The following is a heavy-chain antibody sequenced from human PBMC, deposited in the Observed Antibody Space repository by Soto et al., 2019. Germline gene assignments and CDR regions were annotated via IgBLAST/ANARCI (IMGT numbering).Heavy chain of an antibody. D-gene: IGHD1-1*01. CDR2: INHSGST. J-gene: IGHJ6*03. CDR3: AGGPDNRKNQRYYYSNMDV. CDR1: GGSFSGYY. Sequence: QVQLQQWGAGLLKPSETLSLTCAVYGGSFSGYYWSWIRQPPGKGLEWIGEINHSGSTNYNPSLKSRVTIPGDTSTNHSSLKLSSGTAADAVLYYWAGGPDNRKNQRYYYSNMDVGGKGTTVTVSS. V-gene: IGHV4-34*01.